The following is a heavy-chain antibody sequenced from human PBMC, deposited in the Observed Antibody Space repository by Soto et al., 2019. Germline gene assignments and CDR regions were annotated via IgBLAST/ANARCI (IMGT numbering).Heavy chain of an antibody. CDR1: GGTFSSYA. CDR2: IIPIFGTA. CDR3: ARRVTMIDDP. D-gene: IGHD3-22*01. J-gene: IGHJ5*02. V-gene: IGHV1-69*13. Sequence: ASVKVSCKASGGTFSSYAISWVRQAPGQGLEWMGGIIPIFGTANYAQKFQGRVTITADESTSTAYMELSSLRSEDTVVYYCARRVTMIDDPWGQGTLVTVSS.